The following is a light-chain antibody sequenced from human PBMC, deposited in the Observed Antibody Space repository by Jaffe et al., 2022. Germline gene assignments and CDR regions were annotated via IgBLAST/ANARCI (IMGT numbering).Light chain of an antibody. CDR2: AAS. J-gene: IGKJ1*01. Sequence: DIQMTQTPSSLSASVGDRVTITCRASQSISSYLNWYQQKPGKAPKLLIYAASSLQSGVPSRFSGSGSETDFTLTISSLLPEDFATYYCQQTYSSPQTFGQGTKVEIK. CDR3: QQTYSSPQT. V-gene: IGKV1-39*01. CDR1: QSISSY.